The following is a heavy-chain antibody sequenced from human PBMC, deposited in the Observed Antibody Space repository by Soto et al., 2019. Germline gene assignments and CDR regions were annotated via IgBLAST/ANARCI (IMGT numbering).Heavy chain of an antibody. CDR1: GYTVTSYY. CDR3: ARENSSGYYYYGMDV. J-gene: IGHJ6*02. D-gene: IGHD6-19*01. Sequence: ASVKVSCKASGYTVTSYYMHWVRQAPGQGLELMGIINPSGGSTSYAQKFQGRVTMTRDTSTSTVYMELSSLRSEDTAVYYWARENSSGYYYYGMDVWGQGTTVTVSS. V-gene: IGHV1-46*01. CDR2: INPSGGST.